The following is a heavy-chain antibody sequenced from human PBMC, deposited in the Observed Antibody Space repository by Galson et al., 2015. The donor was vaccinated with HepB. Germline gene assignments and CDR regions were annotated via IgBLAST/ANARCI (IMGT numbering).Heavy chain of an antibody. CDR2: ISSSSSYI. D-gene: IGHD3-10*01. V-gene: IGHV3-21*01. CDR3: ARWAPESGDRSTWYFDY. J-gene: IGHJ4*02. CDR1: GFTFSSYS. Sequence: SLRLSCAASGFTFSSYSMNWVRQAPGKGLEWVSSISSSSSYIYYADSVKGRYTISRDNAKNSLYLQMNSLRDDDTAVYYCARWAPESGDRSTWYFDYWGQGTLVTVSS.